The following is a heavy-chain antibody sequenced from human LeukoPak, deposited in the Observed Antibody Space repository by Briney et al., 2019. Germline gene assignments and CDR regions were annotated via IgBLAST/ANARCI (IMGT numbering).Heavy chain of an antibody. CDR1: GGSISSSSYH. V-gene: IGHV4-39*07. J-gene: IGHJ4*02. D-gene: IGHD3-9*01. CDR3: ARVSKDGGYFDWFLFDY. Sequence: PSETLSLTCTVSGGSISSSSYHWGWIRQPPGKGLEWIGSIYYSGSTYYNPSLKSRVTISVDTSKNQFSLKLSSVTAADTAVYYCARVSKDGGYFDWFLFDYWGQGTLVTVSS. CDR2: IYYSGST.